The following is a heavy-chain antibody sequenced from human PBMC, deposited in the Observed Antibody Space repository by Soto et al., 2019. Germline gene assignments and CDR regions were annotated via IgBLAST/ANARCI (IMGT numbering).Heavy chain of an antibody. V-gene: IGHV3-30*03. Sequence: GGSLRLSCAASGITFSSHHMHWARQAPGKGLEWLAFISYDGSVECYADSVKGRFTVSRDNPKSTMYLQMHGLIAEDTAVYYCVREDNAFDLWGRGTMVTVSS. CDR3: VREDNAFDL. CDR2: ISYDGSVE. J-gene: IGHJ3*01. CDR1: GITFSSHH.